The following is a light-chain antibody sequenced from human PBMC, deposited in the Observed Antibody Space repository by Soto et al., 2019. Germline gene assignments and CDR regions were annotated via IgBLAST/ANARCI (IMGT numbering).Light chain of an antibody. CDR3: QQYVSPPIT. J-gene: IGKJ5*01. CDR1: QSVTSNF. CDR2: GAS. V-gene: IGKV3-20*01. Sequence: EIVLTQSPGTLSLSPGQRATLSCRASQSVTSNFLAWYQQKPGQAPRLLIYGASSRATGIPDRFSGSGSGTDSTLTISRLEPEDFAVYYCQQYVSPPITFGQGTRLEIK.